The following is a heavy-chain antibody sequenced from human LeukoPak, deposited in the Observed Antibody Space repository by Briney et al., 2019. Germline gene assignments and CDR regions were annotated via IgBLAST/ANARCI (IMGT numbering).Heavy chain of an antibody. CDR2: IRPMNSDV. D-gene: IGHD4-23*01. CDR1: GYRFTSYW. J-gene: IGHJ4*02. V-gene: IGHV5-51*01. CDR3: ASRPFETTVVPWDFY. Sequence: GESLQISCKGSGYRFTSYWIAWVRPLPGKGLEWMGIIRPMNSDVRYSPSFQGQVTISADRSINTAYLQWSSLTASDTAMYYCASRPFETTVVPWDFYWGQGTQVTVSS.